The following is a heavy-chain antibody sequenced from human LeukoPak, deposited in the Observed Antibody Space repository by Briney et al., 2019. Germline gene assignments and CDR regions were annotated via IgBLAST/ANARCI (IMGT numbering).Heavy chain of an antibody. Sequence: GGSLRLSCAASGFTFSSYEMNCVRQAPGKGLEWVSYISSSGSTIYYADSVKGRFTISRDNAKNSLYLQMNSLRAEDTAVYYCARDLAAAGIVYFRGYWGQGTLVTVPS. V-gene: IGHV3-48*03. D-gene: IGHD6-13*01. CDR2: ISSSGSTI. J-gene: IGHJ4*02. CDR3: ARDLAAAGIVYFRGY. CDR1: GFTFSSYE.